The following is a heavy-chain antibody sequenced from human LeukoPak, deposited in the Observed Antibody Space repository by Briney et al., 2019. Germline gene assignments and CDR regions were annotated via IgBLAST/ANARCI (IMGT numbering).Heavy chain of an antibody. CDR3: ARSDTAMAQDYYYYGMDV. D-gene: IGHD5-18*01. CDR2: IIPIFGTA. V-gene: IGHV1-69*01. J-gene: IGHJ6*02. Sequence: SVKVSCKASGGTFSSYAISWVRQAPGQGLEWMGGIIPIFGTANYAQKFQGRVTITADESTSTAYMELSSLRSEDTAVYYCARSDTAMAQDYYYYGMDVWGQGTTVTVSS. CDR1: GGTFSSYA.